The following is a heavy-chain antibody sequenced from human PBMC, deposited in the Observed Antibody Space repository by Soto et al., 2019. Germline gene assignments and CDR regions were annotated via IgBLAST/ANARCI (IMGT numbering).Heavy chain of an antibody. Sequence: GGSLRLSCAASGFTFSSYAMSWVRQAPGKGLEWVSAISGSGGSTYYADSVKGRFTISRDNSKNTLYLQMNSLRAEDTAVYYCAIPYNYYDSSGSDYWGQGTLVTVSS. CDR2: ISGSGGST. J-gene: IGHJ4*02. CDR1: GFTFSSYA. V-gene: IGHV3-23*01. D-gene: IGHD3-22*01. CDR3: AIPYNYYDSSGSDY.